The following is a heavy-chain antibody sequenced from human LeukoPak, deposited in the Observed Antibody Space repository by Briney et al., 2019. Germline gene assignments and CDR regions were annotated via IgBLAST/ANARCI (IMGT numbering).Heavy chain of an antibody. D-gene: IGHD6-19*01. J-gene: IGHJ4*02. V-gene: IGHV1-2*02. CDR3: ARERLRASSGWYGVDY. Sequence: GASVKVSCKASGYTFTGYYMHWVRQAPGQGLEWMGWINPNSGGTNYAQKLQGRVTMTTDTSTSTAYMELRSLRSDDTAVYYCARERLRASSGWYGVDYWGQGTLVTVSS. CDR2: INPNSGGT. CDR1: GYTFTGYY.